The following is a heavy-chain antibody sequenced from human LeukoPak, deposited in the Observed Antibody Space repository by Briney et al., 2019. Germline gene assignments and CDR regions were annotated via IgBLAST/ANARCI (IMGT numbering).Heavy chain of an antibody. CDR3: ARDGYGGKSGDYYYGMDV. D-gene: IGHD4-23*01. V-gene: IGHV4-59*01. CDR1: GCSIRSYY. Sequence: PSETLSLTCTVSGCSIRSYYWSWVRQPPGKRLEGVGCIYYTGSTNHNPSRKSRVTISVSTSKNQFSLKLTPVTGADTAVYYCARDGYGGKSGDYYYGMDVWGPGTTVTVSS. J-gene: IGHJ6*02. CDR2: IYYTGST.